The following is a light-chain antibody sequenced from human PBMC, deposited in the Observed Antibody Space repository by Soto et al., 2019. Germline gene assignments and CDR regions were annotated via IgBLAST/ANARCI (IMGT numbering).Light chain of an antibody. V-gene: IGKV3-20*01. J-gene: IGKJ4*01. CDR3: QQYGSSPLT. Sequence: EIVLTQSPGTLSLSPGERATLSCRASQSVSSSYLAWYQQKPGQAPRLLIHGASSRATGIPDRFSGSGSGTDCTLTISRLEPEDFAVYYCQQYGSSPLTFGGGTKVEIK. CDR2: GAS. CDR1: QSVSSSY.